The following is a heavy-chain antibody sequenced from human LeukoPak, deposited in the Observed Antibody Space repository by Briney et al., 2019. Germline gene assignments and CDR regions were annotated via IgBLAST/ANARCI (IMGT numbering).Heavy chain of an antibody. CDR3: ARDLELVYYDSSGYDY. Sequence: PRGSLRLSCAASGFTFSSYWMHSVRQVPGKGLVWVSRINSDGSNTRYAASVKGRFTISRDNAKNTLYLQMNSLRAEDTVLYYCARDLELVYYDSSGYDYWGQGTLVIVSS. V-gene: IGHV3-74*01. CDR2: INSDGSNT. D-gene: IGHD3-22*01. CDR1: GFTFSSYW. J-gene: IGHJ4*02.